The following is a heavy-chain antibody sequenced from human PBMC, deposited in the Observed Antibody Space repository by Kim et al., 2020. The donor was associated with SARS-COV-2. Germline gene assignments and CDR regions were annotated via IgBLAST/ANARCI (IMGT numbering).Heavy chain of an antibody. V-gene: IGHV3-30*04. CDR1: GFTFSSYA. Sequence: GGSLRLSCAASGFTFSSYAMHWVRQAPGKGLEWVAVISYDGSNKYYADSVKGRFTISRDNSKNTLYLQMNSLRAEDTAVYYCARAPRYDRREAFDIWGQG. CDR3: ARAPRYDRREAFDI. J-gene: IGHJ3*02. D-gene: IGHD3-22*01. CDR2: ISYDGSNK.